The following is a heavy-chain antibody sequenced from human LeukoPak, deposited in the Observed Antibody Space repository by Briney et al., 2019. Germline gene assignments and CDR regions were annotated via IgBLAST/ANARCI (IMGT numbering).Heavy chain of an antibody. CDR1: GGSISSGASD. V-gene: IGHV4-31*03. Sequence: SETLSLTCTVSGGSISSGASDWGWIRQHPKRGLEWVGYINQSGSTYYNPSLGSRVTMSVDTSKNQFSLKLSSVTAADSAVYYCASATRQGFTMIVVPFFYFDLWGRGTLVTVSS. CDR2: INQSGST. J-gene: IGHJ2*01. D-gene: IGHD3-22*01. CDR3: ASATRQGFTMIVVPFFYFDL.